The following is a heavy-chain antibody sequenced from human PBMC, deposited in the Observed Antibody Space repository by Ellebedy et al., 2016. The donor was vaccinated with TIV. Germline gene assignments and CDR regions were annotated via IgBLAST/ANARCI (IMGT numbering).Heavy chain of an antibody. V-gene: IGHV3-23*01. D-gene: IGHD2-15*01. Sequence: PGGSLRLSCAASGFTFSSYAMSWVRQAPGKGLEWVSAISGGGGSTYYADSVKGRFTISRDNSKDTLYLQMNSLRVDDTAIYYCAKSHCDGGSCYRPPDYWGQGSLVTVSS. CDR3: AKSHCDGGSCYRPPDY. CDR1: GFTFSSYA. J-gene: IGHJ4*02. CDR2: ISGGGGST.